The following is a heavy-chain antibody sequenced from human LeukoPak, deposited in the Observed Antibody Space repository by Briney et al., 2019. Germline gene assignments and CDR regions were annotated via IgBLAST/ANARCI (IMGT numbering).Heavy chain of an antibody. J-gene: IGHJ4*02. CDR1: GGSFSGYY. CDR3: ARGGRDGYNFYGFYY. Sequence: PSETLSLTCAVYGGSFSGYYWSWIRQPPGKGLEWIGEINHSGSTNYNPSLKSRVTISVDTSKNQFSLKLSSVTAADTVVYYCARGGRDGYNFYGFYYWGQGTLVTVSS. V-gene: IGHV4-34*01. CDR2: INHSGST. D-gene: IGHD5-24*01.